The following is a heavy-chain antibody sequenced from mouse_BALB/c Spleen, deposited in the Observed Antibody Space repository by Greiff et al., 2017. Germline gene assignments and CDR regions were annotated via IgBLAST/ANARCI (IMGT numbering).Heavy chain of an antibody. CDR3: YRIYGSSSDLDY. V-gene: IGHV14-4*02. CDR1: GFNINDYY. D-gene: IGHD1-1*01. Sequence: VQLQQSGAELVRSGASVKLSCTASGFNINDYYMHWVKQRPEQGLEWIGWIDPENGDTEYAPKFQGKATMTADTSSNTAYLQLSSLTSEDTAVYYCYRIYGSSSDLDYWGQGTTVTVSS. CDR2: IDPENGDT. J-gene: IGHJ2*01.